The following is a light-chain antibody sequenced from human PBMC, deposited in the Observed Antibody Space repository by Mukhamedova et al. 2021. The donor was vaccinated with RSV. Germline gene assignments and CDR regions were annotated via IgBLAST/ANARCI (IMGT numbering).Light chain of an antibody. V-gene: IGLV2-14*01. J-gene: IGLJ3*02. Sequence: TGTSSDVGGYNYVSWYQQHPGKVPKLMIYEVSNRPSGVSNRFSGSKSGNTASLTISGLQAEDEADYYCSSYTSSTTWVFGGGTK. CDR3: SSYTSSTTWV. CDR2: EVS. CDR1: SSDVGGYNY.